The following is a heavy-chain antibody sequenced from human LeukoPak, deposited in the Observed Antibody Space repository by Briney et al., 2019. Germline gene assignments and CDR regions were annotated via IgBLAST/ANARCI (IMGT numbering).Heavy chain of an antibody. CDR3: ARLLTYYDYVWGSYRCTALDY. CDR1: GFTFSSYS. V-gene: IGHV3-21*01. Sequence: GGSLRLSCAASGFTFSSYSMNWVRQAPGKGLEWVSSISSSSSYIYYADSVKGRFTISRDNAKNSLYLQMNSLRAEDTAVYYCARLLTYYDYVWGSYRCTALDYWGQGTLVTVSS. J-gene: IGHJ4*02. CDR2: ISSSSSYI. D-gene: IGHD3-16*02.